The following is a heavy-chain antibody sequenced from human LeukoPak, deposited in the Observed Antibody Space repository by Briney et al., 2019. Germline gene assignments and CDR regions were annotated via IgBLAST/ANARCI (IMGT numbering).Heavy chain of an antibody. CDR1: AGSINSGSYY. CDR2: IYYSGST. Sequence: SETLSLTCTVSAGSINSGSYYWGWIRQPPGKGLEWIGSIYYSGSTYYNPSLKSRVTISVDTSKNQFSLKLSSVTAADTAVYYCARVYLHSSSRPVWFDYWGQGTLVTVSS. CDR3: ARVYLHSSSRPVWFDY. D-gene: IGHD6-13*01. J-gene: IGHJ4*02. V-gene: IGHV4-39*07.